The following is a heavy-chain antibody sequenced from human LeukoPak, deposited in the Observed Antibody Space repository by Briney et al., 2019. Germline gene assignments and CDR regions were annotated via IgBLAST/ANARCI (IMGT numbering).Heavy chain of an antibody. CDR2: ISSNGGST. V-gene: IGHV3-64*01. CDR1: GFTFSSYA. J-gene: IGHJ6*03. Sequence: GGSLRISCAASGFTFSSYAMHWVRQARGKGLEYVSAISSNGGSTYYANSVKGRFTISRDNSKNTLYLQMGSLRAEDMAVYYCARDGYCSGGSCHSYYYYYYMDVWGKGTTVTVSS. CDR3: ARDGYCSGGSCHSYYYYYYMDV. D-gene: IGHD2-15*01.